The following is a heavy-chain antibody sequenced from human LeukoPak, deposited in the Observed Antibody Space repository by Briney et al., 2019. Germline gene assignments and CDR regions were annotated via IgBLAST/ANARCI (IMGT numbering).Heavy chain of an antibody. V-gene: IGHV3-7*01. D-gene: IGHD4-11*01. Sequence: GGSLRLSCTASGFTFSSYSMNWVRQAPGKGLEWVANINRDGSQKNHVDSVKGRFTISRDNAKNSLYLQMNSLTAEDTAVYYCARGDYSNYEGYYFDYWGQGTLVTVSS. J-gene: IGHJ4*02. CDR3: ARGDYSNYEGYYFDY. CDR1: GFTFSSYS. CDR2: INRDGSQK.